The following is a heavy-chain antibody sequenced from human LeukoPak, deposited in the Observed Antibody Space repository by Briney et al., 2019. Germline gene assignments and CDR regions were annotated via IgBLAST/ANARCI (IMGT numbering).Heavy chain of an antibody. CDR1: GGPISSTNW. V-gene: IGHV4-4*02. CDR2: IYHSGST. J-gene: IGHJ4*02. CDR3: AREGGFYRPLDY. Sequence: PSGTLSLTCAVSGGPISSTNWWSWVRQPPGKGLEWIGEIYHSGSTNYNPSLRSRITISVDKSKDQFSLRLSSVTAADTAVYYCAREGGFYRPLDYSGQGTLVTVSS. D-gene: IGHD3-3*01.